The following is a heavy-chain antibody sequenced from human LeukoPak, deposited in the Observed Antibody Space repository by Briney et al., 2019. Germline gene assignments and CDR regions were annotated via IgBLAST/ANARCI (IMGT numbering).Heavy chain of an antibody. CDR1: GASINSGGHY. V-gene: IGHV4-31*03. J-gene: IGHJ4*02. D-gene: IGHD3-10*01. CDR3: ARAYYYGSGSYYFDY. CDR2: IHNSGST. Sequence: PSETLSLTCTVSGASINSGGHYWIWIRQHPGKGLEWIGYIHNSGSTYYNPSLKSRVSISVDTSKSQFSLRLISVTAADTAVFYCARAYYYGSGSYYFDYWGQGTLVTVSS.